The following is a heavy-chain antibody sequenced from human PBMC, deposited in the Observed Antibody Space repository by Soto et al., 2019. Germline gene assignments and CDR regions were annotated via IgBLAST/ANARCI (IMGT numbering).Heavy chain of an antibody. CDR1: GFTFSSYA. CDR3: AKDPTRYYYDSSGYAFDI. V-gene: IGHV3-23*01. D-gene: IGHD3-22*01. CDR2: TSGSGGST. J-gene: IGHJ3*02. Sequence: PGGSLRLSCAASGFTFSSYAMSWVRQAPGKGLEWVSATSGSGGSTYYADSVKGRFTISRDNSKNTLYLQMNSLRAEDTAVYYCAKDPTRYYYDSSGYAFDIWGQGTMVTVSS.